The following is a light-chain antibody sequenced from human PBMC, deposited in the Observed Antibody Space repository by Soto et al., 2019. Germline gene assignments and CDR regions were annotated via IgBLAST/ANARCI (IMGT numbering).Light chain of an antibody. CDR2: EVS. Sequence: QSALTQPPSASGSPGQSVTISCTGTSSDVGGYNYVSWYQQHPGKAPKLMIYEVSKRPSGVPDRFSGSKSGNTASLTVSGLQAEDEDDYYCYSYAGSNTFVFGTGTKVTVL. CDR1: SSDVGGYNY. J-gene: IGLJ1*01. V-gene: IGLV2-8*01. CDR3: YSYAGSNTFV.